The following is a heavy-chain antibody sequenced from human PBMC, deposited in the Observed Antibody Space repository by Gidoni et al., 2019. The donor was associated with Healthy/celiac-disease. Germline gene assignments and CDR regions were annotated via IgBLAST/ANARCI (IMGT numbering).Heavy chain of an antibody. CDR2: ISSSSSYI. CDR1: GFTFSSYS. D-gene: IGHD3-22*01. CDR3: ARDSWIVVVQMRPMDV. Sequence: EVQLVESGGGLVKPGGSLRLSCAASGFTFSSYSMNWVRQAPGKGLEWVSSISSSSSYIYYADSVKGRFTISRDNAKNSLYLQMNSLRAEDTAVYYCARDSWIVVVQMRPMDVWGKGTTVTVSS. V-gene: IGHV3-21*01. J-gene: IGHJ6*04.